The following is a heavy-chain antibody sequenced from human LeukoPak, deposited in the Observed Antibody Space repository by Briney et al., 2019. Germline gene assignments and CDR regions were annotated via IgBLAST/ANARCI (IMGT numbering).Heavy chain of an antibody. J-gene: IGHJ4*02. CDR2: IKQDGSEK. CDR1: GFTFGVHR. Sequence: PGGSLRLSCAASGFTFGVHRMSWVRQAPGKGLEWVANIKQDGSEKSYGDSVRGRFAISRDNSKNSVFLQMNSLRVEDTAVYYCARLAKWLRYFDYWGQGAPLTVSS. D-gene: IGHD6-19*01. CDR3: ARLAKWLRYFDY. V-gene: IGHV3-7*01.